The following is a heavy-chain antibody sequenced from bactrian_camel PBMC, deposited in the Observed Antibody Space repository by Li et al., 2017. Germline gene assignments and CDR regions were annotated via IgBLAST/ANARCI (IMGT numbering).Heavy chain of an antibody. CDR1: GFTFRTCG. CDR2: INNDGSTT. J-gene: IGHJ4*01. Sequence: VQLVESGGGLVQPGGSLRLSCAASGFTFRTCGMSWVRQAPGKGLEWASAINNDGSTTYYPDSMKGRFTISRDNAKNTVYLQMNNLKPGDTAVYYCVRDGADRPDGGTWAIMVTGARGPRSPSPQ. CDR3: VRDGADRPDGGTWAIMVT. V-gene: IGHV3S40*01. D-gene: IGHD6*01.